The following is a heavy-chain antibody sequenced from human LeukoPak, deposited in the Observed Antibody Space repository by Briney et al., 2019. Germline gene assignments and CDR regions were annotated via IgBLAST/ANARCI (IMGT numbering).Heavy chain of an antibody. V-gene: IGHV3-30*04. D-gene: IGHD1-14*01. CDR3: ARDNNADY. J-gene: IGHJ4*02. Sequence: GGSLRLSCAASGFTFSNYAMHWVRQAPGKGLEWVAVISYTGRNKYYADSVKGRFTISRDNSKNTLYLQMNSLRAEDTAVYYCARDNNADYWGQGTLVTVSS. CDR2: ISYTGRNK. CDR1: GFTFSNYA.